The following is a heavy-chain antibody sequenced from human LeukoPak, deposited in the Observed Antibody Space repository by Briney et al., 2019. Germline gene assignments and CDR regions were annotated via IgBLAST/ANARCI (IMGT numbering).Heavy chain of an antibody. D-gene: IGHD3-9*01. Sequence: GGFLRLSCAASGLTFSSYSMNWVRQAPGKGLEWLSYISSSGSTTYYADSVRGRFTISRDNAKNSLYLQMNSLRVEDTAMYYCTRGYDISDYWGQGTVVTVSS. CDR3: TRGYDISDY. V-gene: IGHV3-48*04. CDR1: GLTFSSYS. J-gene: IGHJ4*02. CDR2: ISSSGSTT.